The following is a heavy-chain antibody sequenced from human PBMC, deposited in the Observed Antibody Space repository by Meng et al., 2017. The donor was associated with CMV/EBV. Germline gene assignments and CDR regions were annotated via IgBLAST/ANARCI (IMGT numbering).Heavy chain of an antibody. CDR3: ARDSRSVVMTHFYDAFDI. CDR2: ISAYNGNT. Sequence: VACKASGYTFTSYGISWVRQAPGQGLEWMGWISAYNGNTNYAQKLQGRVTMTTDTSTSTAYMELRSLRSDDTAVYYCARDSRSVVMTHFYDAFDIWGQGTMVTVSS. V-gene: IGHV1-18*01. CDR1: GYTFTSYG. J-gene: IGHJ3*02. D-gene: IGHD3-22*01.